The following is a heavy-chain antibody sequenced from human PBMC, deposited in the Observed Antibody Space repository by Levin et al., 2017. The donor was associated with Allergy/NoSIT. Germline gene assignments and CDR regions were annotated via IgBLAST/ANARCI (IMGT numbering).Heavy chain of an antibody. CDR2: ITSDGSSK. J-gene: IGHJ6*02. CDR3: AKGGDMDV. V-gene: IGHV3-30*18. D-gene: IGHD3-10*01. Sequence: LSLTCAASGFSFSTYGIHWVRQAPGKGLEWVALITSDGSSKFFADSVKGRFTISKDNSKNTLHLQMNSPRPEDTAFYYCAKGGDMDVWGQGTTVTVSS. CDR1: GFSFSTYG.